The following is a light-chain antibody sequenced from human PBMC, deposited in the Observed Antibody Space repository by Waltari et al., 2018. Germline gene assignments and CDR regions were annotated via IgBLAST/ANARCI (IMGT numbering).Light chain of an antibody. CDR1: QSITNC. J-gene: IGKJ1*01. CDR3: QQYDNYWT. Sequence: DIQMTQYPSTLSASVGDRVTITCRASQSITNCLAWYQHKPGKYPKLLIYKASNLESGVPSRFIGSGSGTEFTLTISSLQPDDFATYYCQQYDNYWTFGQGTKVEIK. V-gene: IGKV1-5*03. CDR2: KAS.